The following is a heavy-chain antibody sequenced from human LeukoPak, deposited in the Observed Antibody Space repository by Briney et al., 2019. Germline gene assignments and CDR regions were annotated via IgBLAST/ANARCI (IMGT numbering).Heavy chain of an antibody. D-gene: IGHD3-22*01. CDR3: AKSSLDYYDSSAV. CDR2: ISGSGGST. CDR1: GFTFSSYA. J-gene: IGHJ4*02. Sequence: GGSLRLSCAASGFTFSSYAMSWVRQAPGRGLEWVSAISGSGGSTYYADSVKGRFTISRDNSKNTLYLQMNSLRAEDTAVYYCAKSSLDYYDSSAVWGQGTLVTVSS. V-gene: IGHV3-23*01.